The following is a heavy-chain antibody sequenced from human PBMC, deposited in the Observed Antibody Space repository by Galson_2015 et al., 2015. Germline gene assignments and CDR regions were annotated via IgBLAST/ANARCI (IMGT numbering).Heavy chain of an antibody. CDR3: ARVRYCTGGTCDHFFDS. D-gene: IGHD2-15*01. V-gene: IGHV3-21*01. CDR2: ISSFTNYV. CDR1: GFTFSSYS. Sequence: SLRLSCAASGFTFSSYSMNWVRQAPGKGLEWVSSISSFTNYVYFADSVKGRFAISRDNSKNSLYLQMNSLSPEDTAVYFCARVRYCTGGTCDHFFDSWGQGSLVTVSS. J-gene: IGHJ4*02.